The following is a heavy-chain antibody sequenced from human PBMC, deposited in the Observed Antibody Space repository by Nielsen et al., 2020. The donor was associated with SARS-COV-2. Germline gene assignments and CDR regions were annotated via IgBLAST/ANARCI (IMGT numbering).Heavy chain of an antibody. D-gene: IGHD2-15*01. CDR3: ARESAATYYYYMDV. Sequence: WIRQPPGKGLVWVSRINTDGSSTNYADFVKGRFTISRDNAKNTLYLQMNSLRAEDTAVYYCARESAATYYYYMDVWGKGTTVTVSS. CDR2: INTDGSST. J-gene: IGHJ6*03. V-gene: IGHV3-74*01.